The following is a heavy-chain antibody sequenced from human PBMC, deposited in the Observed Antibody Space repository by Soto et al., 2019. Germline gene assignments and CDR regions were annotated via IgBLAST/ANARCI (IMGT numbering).Heavy chain of an antibody. CDR1: GGSFSGYY. D-gene: IGHD3-10*01. V-gene: IGHV4-34*01. Sequence: QVQLQQWGAGLLKPSETLSLTCAVYGGSFSGYYWSWIRQPRGKGLEWIGEINHSGSTTDNPSLKSRVTISVDTSKNQFSLKLSSVTAADTAVYYCARGSVLWFGEYDLWGRGTLVTVSS. CDR3: ARGSVLWFGEYDL. J-gene: IGHJ2*01. CDR2: INHSGST.